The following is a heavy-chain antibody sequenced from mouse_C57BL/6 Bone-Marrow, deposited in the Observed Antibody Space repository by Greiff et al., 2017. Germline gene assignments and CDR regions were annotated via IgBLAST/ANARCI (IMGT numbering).Heavy chain of an antibody. D-gene: IGHD2-3*01. Sequence: QVQLQQPGAELVMPGASVKLSCKASGYTFTSYWMHWVKQRPGQGLEWIGEIDPSDSYTNYNQKFKGNSTLTVDKSSSTAYMQLSSLTSEDSAVYYCARSHYDGYLDYWGQGTTLTVSS. CDR1: GYTFTSYW. CDR3: ARSHYDGYLDY. V-gene: IGHV1-69*01. J-gene: IGHJ2*01. CDR2: IDPSDSYT.